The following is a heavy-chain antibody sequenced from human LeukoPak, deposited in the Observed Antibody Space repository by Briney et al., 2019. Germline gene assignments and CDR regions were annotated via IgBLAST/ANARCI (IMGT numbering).Heavy chain of an antibody. CDR1: GGSFSGYY. J-gene: IGHJ4*02. CDR2: INHSGST. V-gene: IGHV4-34*01. Sequence: SETLSLTCAVYGGSFSGYYWSWIRQPPGKGLEWIGEINHSGSTNYNPSLKSRVTISVDTSKNQSSLKLSFVTAADTAVYYCARGRTLRYWGQGTLVTVSS. D-gene: IGHD1-14*01. CDR3: ARGRTLRY.